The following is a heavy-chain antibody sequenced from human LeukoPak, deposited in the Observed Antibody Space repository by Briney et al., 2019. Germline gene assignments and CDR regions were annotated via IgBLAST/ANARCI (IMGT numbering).Heavy chain of an antibody. D-gene: IGHD6-19*01. V-gene: IGHV1-2*04. CDR1: GYTFTGYY. CDR2: INPNSGGT. Sequence: GASVNVSCKASGYTFTGYYMHWVRQAPGQGLEWMGWINPNSGGTNYAQKFQGWVTMTRDTSISTAYMELSRLRSDDTAVYYCARAGYSSGWYEWGSFDYWGQGTLVTVSS. CDR3: ARAGYSSGWYEWGSFDY. J-gene: IGHJ4*02.